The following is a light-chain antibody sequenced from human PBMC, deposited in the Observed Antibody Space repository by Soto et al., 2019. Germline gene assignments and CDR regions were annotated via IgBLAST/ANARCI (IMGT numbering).Light chain of an antibody. Sequence: EIVLTQSPGTLSLSPGERATLSCRASQSVSSSYLAWYQQKPGQAPRLLINGASSRATGIPDRFSGSGSGTDFTVTISRLEPEDFAVYYCQQYGSSPYTFGQGTKLEIK. CDR1: QSVSSSY. CDR2: GAS. J-gene: IGKJ2*01. V-gene: IGKV3-20*01. CDR3: QQYGSSPYT.